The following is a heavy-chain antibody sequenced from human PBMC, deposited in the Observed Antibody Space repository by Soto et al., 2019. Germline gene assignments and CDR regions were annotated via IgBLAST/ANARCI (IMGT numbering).Heavy chain of an antibody. CDR1: GGSISSGSYY. CDR3: ARLGYCSGGSCYAIPYFDY. V-gene: IGHV4-31*03. Sequence: ALSLTCTVSGGSISSGSYYWSWIRQHPGKGLEWIGYIYYSGSTYYNPSLKSRVTISVDTSKNQFSLKLSSVTAADTAVYYCARLGYCSGGSCYAIPYFDYWGQGTLVTVSS. D-gene: IGHD2-15*01. CDR2: IYYSGST. J-gene: IGHJ4*02.